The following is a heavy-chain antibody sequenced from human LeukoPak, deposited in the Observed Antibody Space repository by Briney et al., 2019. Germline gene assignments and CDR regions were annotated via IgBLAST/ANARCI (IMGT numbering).Heavy chain of an antibody. J-gene: IGHJ4*02. V-gene: IGHV3-64*01. Sequence: GGSLRLSCAASGFTFSTYAMHWVRQAPGKGLEYVSAISSNGGSTYYANSAKGRFTISRDNSNNTLYLQMGSLRAEDMAVYYCARMSGGSLYGLDYWGQGTLVTVSS. CDR2: ISSNGGST. CDR3: ARMSGGSLYGLDY. CDR1: GFTFSTYA. D-gene: IGHD2-15*01.